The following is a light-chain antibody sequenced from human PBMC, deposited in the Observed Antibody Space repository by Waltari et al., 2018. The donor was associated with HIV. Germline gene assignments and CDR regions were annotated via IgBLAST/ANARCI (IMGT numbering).Light chain of an antibody. Sequence: NFMLTQPQSVSDSPGKTVTISCTRRSGHIARADVHWYHHRPGSAPSLVIYEDNQRPPGVPGRFSGSIDTSSNSASLTISGLEPEDEAFYYCQSCYNTYRVFGGGTKLTVL. J-gene: IGLJ3*02. CDR2: EDN. CDR3: QSCYNTYRV. CDR1: SGHIARAD. V-gene: IGLV6-57*03.